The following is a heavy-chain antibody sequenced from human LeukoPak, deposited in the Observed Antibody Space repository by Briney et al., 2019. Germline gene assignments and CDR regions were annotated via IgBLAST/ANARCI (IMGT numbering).Heavy chain of an antibody. V-gene: IGHV4-61*02. CDR3: ARHYYGSGSFDY. Sequence: SETLSLTCTVSGGSISSGSYYWSWIRQPARKGLEWLGRIYTSGSTNYNPSLKSRVTISVDTSKNQFSLNLSSVTAADTAVYYCARHYYGSGSFDYWGQGTLVTVSS. CDR1: GGSISSGSYY. CDR2: IYTSGST. J-gene: IGHJ4*02. D-gene: IGHD3-10*01.